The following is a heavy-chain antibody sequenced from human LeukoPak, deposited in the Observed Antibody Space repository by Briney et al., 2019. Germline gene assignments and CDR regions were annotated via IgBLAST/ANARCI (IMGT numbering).Heavy chain of an antibody. CDR1: GYTFTSYD. Sequence: ASVKVSCKASGYTFTSYDINWVRQATGQGLEWMGWMNPNSGNTDYAQKFQGRVTMTRNTSISTAYMELSSLRSEDTAVYYCARGAGAGTGNWFDPWGQGTLVTVSS. CDR3: ARGAGAGTGNWFDP. CDR2: MNPNSGNT. V-gene: IGHV1-8*01. J-gene: IGHJ5*02. D-gene: IGHD6-19*01.